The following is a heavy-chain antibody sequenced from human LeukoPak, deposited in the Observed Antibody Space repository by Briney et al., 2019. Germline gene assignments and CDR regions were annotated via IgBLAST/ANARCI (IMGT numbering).Heavy chain of an antibody. CDR1: GYTFTSYG. Sequence: GASVKVSCEASGYTFTSYGISWVRQAPGQGLEWMGWISAYNGNTNYAQKLQGRVTMTTDTSTSTAYMELRSLRSDDTAVYYCARSDYYDSSGYYLSFDYWGQGTPVTVSS. CDR3: ARSDYYDSSGYYLSFDY. J-gene: IGHJ4*02. CDR2: ISAYNGNT. V-gene: IGHV1-18*01. D-gene: IGHD3-22*01.